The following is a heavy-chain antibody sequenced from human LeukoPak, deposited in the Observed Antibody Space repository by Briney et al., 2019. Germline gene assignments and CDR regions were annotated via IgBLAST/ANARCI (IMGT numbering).Heavy chain of an antibody. CDR3: ARRAGAYSHPYDY. CDR1: GFTFSSYS. V-gene: IGHV3-48*01. D-gene: IGHD4/OR15-4a*01. Sequence: GGSLRLSCAASGFTFSSYSMNWVRQAPGKGLEWVSYISSSGSTIYYADSVKGRFTISRDNSKNTLYLQMNSLRAEDTVVYYCARRAGAYSHPYDYWGQGTLVTVSS. J-gene: IGHJ4*02. CDR2: ISSSGSTI.